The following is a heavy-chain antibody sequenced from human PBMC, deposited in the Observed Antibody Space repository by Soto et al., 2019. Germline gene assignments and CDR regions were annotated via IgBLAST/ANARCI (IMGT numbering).Heavy chain of an antibody. J-gene: IGHJ4*02. V-gene: IGHV3-53*01. CDR1: GFTVSSNY. CDR2: IYSGGST. CDR3: ARGGYSYGRYYFDY. D-gene: IGHD5-18*01. Sequence: GGSLRLSCAASGFTVSSNYMSWVRQAPGKGLEWVSVIYSGGSTYYADSVKGRFTISGDNSKNTLYLQMNSLRAEDTAVYYCARGGYSYGRYYFDYWGQGTLVTVSS.